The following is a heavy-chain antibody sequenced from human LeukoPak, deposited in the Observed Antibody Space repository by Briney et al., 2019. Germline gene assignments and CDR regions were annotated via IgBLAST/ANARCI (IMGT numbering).Heavy chain of an antibody. V-gene: IGHV4-59*01. D-gene: IGHD5-24*01. CDR1: GDFITAYY. Sequence: SETLSLTCSVSGDFITAYYWSWIRQPPGKGLEWIGYIYYTGDTNYNPSLKSRVTISVDTSKNQFSLKLSSVTAADTAVYYCARDRLQLQSWGQGTLVTVSS. CDR2: IYYTGDT. J-gene: IGHJ5*02. CDR3: ARDRLQLQS.